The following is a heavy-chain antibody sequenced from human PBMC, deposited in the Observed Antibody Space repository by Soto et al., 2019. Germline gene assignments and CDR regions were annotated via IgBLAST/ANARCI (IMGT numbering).Heavy chain of an antibody. V-gene: IGHV1-18*01. J-gene: IGHJ6*02. CDR1: GYTFTSYG. CDR2: ISAYNGNT. D-gene: IGHD2-2*01. Sequence: ASVKVSCKASGYTFTSYGISWVRQAPGQGLEWMGWISAYNGNTNYAQKLQGRVTMTTDTSTSTAYMELRSLRSDDTAVYYCARDIVVPAAPSYYYCMDFWGQGTTVTVSS. CDR3: ARDIVVPAAPSYYYCMDF.